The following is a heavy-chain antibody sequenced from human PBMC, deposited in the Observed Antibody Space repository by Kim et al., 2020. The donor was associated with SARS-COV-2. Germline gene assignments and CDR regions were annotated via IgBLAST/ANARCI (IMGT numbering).Heavy chain of an antibody. V-gene: IGHV3-30*02. Sequence: YGDSVKGRFTISRDNSKNTLYLQMNSLRAEDTAVYYCAKDVQSEGELLSNWGQGTLVTVSS. D-gene: IGHD3-10*01. J-gene: IGHJ4*02. CDR3: AKDVQSEGELLSN.